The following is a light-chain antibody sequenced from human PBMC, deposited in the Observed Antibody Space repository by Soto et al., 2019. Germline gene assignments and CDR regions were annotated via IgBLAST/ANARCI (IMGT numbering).Light chain of an antibody. CDR2: GAS. CDR3: QQYGSSET. CDR1: QMVRSN. V-gene: IGKV3-20*01. Sequence: IVLTQSPASLSVSPGERATLACRASQMVRSNLAWYQQEPGQAPRLLIYGASSRATGIPDRFSCRGAGTDFTLSISRLEPEDFAVYYCQQYGSSETVGQGTRVVI. J-gene: IGKJ1*01.